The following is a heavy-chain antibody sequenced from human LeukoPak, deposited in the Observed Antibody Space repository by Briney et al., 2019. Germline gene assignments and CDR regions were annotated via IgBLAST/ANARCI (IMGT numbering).Heavy chain of an antibody. Sequence: SETLSLTCTVSSGSISTSNYYWGWVRQPPGKALEGIGNIFYSGSTYYSPSLKSRVTISLDTSRNQFSLKLSSVTAADTAVYYCARDDWGNYYYYYMDVWGKGTTVTVSS. V-gene: IGHV4-39*07. D-gene: IGHD7-27*01. CDR2: IFYSGST. CDR1: SGSISTSNYY. CDR3: ARDDWGNYYYYYMDV. J-gene: IGHJ6*03.